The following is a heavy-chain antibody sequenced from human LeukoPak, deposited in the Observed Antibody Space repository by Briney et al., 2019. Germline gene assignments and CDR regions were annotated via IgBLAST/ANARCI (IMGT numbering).Heavy chain of an antibody. CDR1: GFTLSGNW. V-gene: IGHV3-74*01. Sequence: GGSLRLSCAASGFTLSGNWMHWVRQAPGKGLVWVSRIKSDGSSTSYADSVKGRFTISRDNAKNTLYLQMNSLRAEDTAVYYCARRDNYDYWGQGTLVTVSS. D-gene: IGHD2-15*01. CDR2: IKSDGSST. CDR3: ARRDNYDY. J-gene: IGHJ4*02.